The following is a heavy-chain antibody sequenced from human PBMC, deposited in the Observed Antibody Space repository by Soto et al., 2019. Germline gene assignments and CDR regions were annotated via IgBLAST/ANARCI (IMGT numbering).Heavy chain of an antibody. D-gene: IGHD3-3*01. J-gene: IGHJ6*02. Sequence: ESGGGVVQPGRSLRLSCAASGFTFSSYGMHWVRQAPGKGLEWVAVISYDGSNKYYADSVKGRFTISRDNSKNTLYLQMNSLRAEDTAVYYCAKDQKLLRLVRGMDVWGQGTTVTVSS. CDR3: AKDQKLLRLVRGMDV. CDR2: ISYDGSNK. CDR1: GFTFSSYG. V-gene: IGHV3-30*18.